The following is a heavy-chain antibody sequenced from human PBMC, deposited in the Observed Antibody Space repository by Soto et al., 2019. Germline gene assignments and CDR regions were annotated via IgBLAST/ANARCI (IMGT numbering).Heavy chain of an antibody. CDR2: IYSGDST. D-gene: IGHD6-13*01. J-gene: IGHJ4*02. CDR3: ASRFSSSWPALDY. CDR1: GFTVSGNF. Sequence: GGSLRLSCAASGFTVSGNFMSWVRQAPGKGLEWVSIIYSGDSTYYADSVKGRFTISRDNSKNTLYLQMNSLRAEDTAVYYCASRFSSSWPALDYWGQGTLVTVSS. V-gene: IGHV3-53*01.